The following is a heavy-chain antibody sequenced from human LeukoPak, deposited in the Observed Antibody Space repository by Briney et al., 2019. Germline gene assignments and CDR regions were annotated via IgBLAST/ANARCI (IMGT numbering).Heavy chain of an antibody. J-gene: IGHJ6*02. V-gene: IGHV4-59*01. CDR1: GGSISSYY. CDR3: ARWGGIGMDV. CDR2: IYYSGST. D-gene: IGHD3-16*01. Sequence: SETLSLTCTVPGGSISSYYWSWIRQPPGKGLEWIGYIYYSGSTNYNPSLKSRVTISVDTSKNQFSLKLSSVTAADTAVYYCARWGGIGMDVWGQGTTVTVSS.